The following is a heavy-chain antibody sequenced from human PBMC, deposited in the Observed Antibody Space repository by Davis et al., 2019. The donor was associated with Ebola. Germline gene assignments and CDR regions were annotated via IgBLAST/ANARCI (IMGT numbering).Heavy chain of an antibody. V-gene: IGHV3-7*03. Sequence: GESLKISCAVSGLTFSNYWMSWVRQAPGKGPEWVAIIKQDGSEKDYVDSVKGRFTISRDNAKNSLYLQLNSLRAEDTAVYYCARVRGSGRYWSLGYYYNGMDVWGQGTTVTVSS. D-gene: IGHD1-26*01. CDR3: ARVRGSGRYWSLGYYYNGMDV. CDR2: IKQDGSEK. J-gene: IGHJ6*02. CDR1: GLTFSNYW.